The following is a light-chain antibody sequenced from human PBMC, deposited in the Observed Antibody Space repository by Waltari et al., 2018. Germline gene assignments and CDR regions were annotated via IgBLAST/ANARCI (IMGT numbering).Light chain of an antibody. CDR3: QQYSSELYT. J-gene: IGKJ2*01. V-gene: IGKV1-5*03. CDR2: KAS. Sequence: IQMTQSPSTLSASVGDRVTITCRASQSISDWLAGYQQKPGKAPKLLIQKASTLKSGVPSRFSGSGSGTEFTLTVTSLQPDDVATYFCQQYSSELYTFGQGTKLEI. CDR1: QSISDW.